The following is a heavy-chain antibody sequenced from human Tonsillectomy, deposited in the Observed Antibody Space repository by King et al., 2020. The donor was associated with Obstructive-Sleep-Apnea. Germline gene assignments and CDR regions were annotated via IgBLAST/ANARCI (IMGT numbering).Heavy chain of an antibody. D-gene: IGHD3/OR15-3a*01. J-gene: IGHJ4*02. V-gene: IGHV3-9*01. CDR1: GFTFDGYA. CDR3: VKGDWLDY. CDR2: IPWNSGDI. Sequence: DVQLVESGGGLVQPGRSLRLSCAASGFTFDGYAMHWVRQAPGKGLEWVSGIPWNSGDIDYAYADSVKGRFTISRDNAKNSLYLQMNRLRAEDTALYYCVKGDWLDYWGQGTLVTVSS.